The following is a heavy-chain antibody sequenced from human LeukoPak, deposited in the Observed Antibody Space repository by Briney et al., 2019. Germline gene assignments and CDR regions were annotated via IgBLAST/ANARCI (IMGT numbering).Heavy chain of an antibody. V-gene: IGHV3-53*01. Sequence: PGGSLRLSCAAFGFTASTNYKSWVRQAPGKGLEWVSVIYSGGSTYYADSVKGRFTISRDNYKNMFYLQMNSLRAEDTAVYYCARVEMSTLHFDYWGQGTLVTVSS. CDR3: ARVEMSTLHFDY. CDR1: GFTASTNY. J-gene: IGHJ4*02. CDR2: IYSGGST. D-gene: IGHD5-24*01.